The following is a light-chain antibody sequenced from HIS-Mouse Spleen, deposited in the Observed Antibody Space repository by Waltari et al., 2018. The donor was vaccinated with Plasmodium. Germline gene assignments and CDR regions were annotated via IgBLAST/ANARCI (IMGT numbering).Light chain of an antibody. CDR2: GAS. V-gene: IGKV3-15*01. Sequence: EIVMTQTPATLSVSPGERAPLSCRASQCVSSNLAWYQQKPGQAPRLLIYGASTRATGIPARFSGSGSGTEFTLTISSMQSEDFAVYYCQQYNNWPPYTFGQGTKLEIK. J-gene: IGKJ2*01. CDR1: QCVSSN. CDR3: QQYNNWPPYT.